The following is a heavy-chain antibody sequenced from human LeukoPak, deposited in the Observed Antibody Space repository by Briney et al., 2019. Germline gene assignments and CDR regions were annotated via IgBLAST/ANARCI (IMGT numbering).Heavy chain of an antibody. V-gene: IGHV1-2*02. CDR2: INPNSGGT. J-gene: IGHJ3*02. Sequence: ASVKVSCKASGYTFTGYYMHWVRQAPGQGLEWMGWINPNSGGTNYAQKFQGRVTMTRDTSISTAYMELSRLRSDDTAVYYCARVNVYCSSTSCYRLGAFDIWGQGTMVTVSS. CDR3: ARVNVYCSSTSCYRLGAFDI. D-gene: IGHD2-2*02. CDR1: GYTFTGYY.